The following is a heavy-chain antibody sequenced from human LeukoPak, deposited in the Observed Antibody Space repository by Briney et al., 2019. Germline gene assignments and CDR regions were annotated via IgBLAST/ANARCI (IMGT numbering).Heavy chain of an antibody. D-gene: IGHD3-10*01. CDR2: ISSSSSYI. V-gene: IGHV3-21*01. CDR3: AKDLVTGSLDY. CDR1: GFTFSSYS. Sequence: GGSLRLSCAASGFTFSSYSMNWVRQAPGKGLEWVSSISSSSSYIYYADSVKGRFTISRDNAKNSLSLQMNSLRAEDTAVYYCAKDLVTGSLDYWGQGTLVTVSS. J-gene: IGHJ4*02.